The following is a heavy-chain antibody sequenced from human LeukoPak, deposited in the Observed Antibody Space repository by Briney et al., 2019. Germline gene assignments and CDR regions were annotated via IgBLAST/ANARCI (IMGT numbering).Heavy chain of an antibody. D-gene: IGHD6-6*01. CDR3: ARSSYSSSSSV. CDR2: INSDGSEG. J-gene: IGHJ3*01. V-gene: IGHV3-7*03. CDR1: GFTFADYA. Sequence: GGSLRLSCTTSGFTFADYAMSWSRQAPGKGLEWVASINSDGSEGYYADVVKGRFTISRDNAKNSLYLQINSLRAEDTAVYYCARSSYSSSSSVWGQGTMVTVSS.